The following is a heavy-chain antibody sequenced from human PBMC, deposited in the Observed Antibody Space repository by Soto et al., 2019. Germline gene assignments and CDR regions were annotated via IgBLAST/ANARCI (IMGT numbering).Heavy chain of an antibody. CDR1: GGSISSSSYY. CDR3: ARRGVGEKDAFDI. V-gene: IGHV4-39*01. Sequence: SETLSLTCTVSGGSISSSSYYWGWIRQPPGKGLEWIGSIYYSGSTYYNPSLKSRVTISVDTSKNQFSLKLSSVTAADTAVYYCARRGVGEKDAFDIWGQGTMVTVSS. D-gene: IGHD1-26*01. J-gene: IGHJ3*02. CDR2: IYYSGST.